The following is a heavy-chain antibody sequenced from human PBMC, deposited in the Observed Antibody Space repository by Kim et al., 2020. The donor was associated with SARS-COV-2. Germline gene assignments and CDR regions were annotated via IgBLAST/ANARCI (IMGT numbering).Heavy chain of an antibody. CDR2: INHSGST. CDR3: ARGTRQWLVRGPYYYYMDV. V-gene: IGHV4-34*01. Sequence: SETLSLTCAVYGGSFSGYYWSWIRQPPGKGLEWIGEINHSGSTNYNPNLKSRVTISVETSKNQFSLKLSSVAAADTAVYYCARGTRQWLVRGPYYYYMDVWGKGTTVTVSS. CDR1: GGSFSGYY. D-gene: IGHD6-19*01. J-gene: IGHJ6*03.